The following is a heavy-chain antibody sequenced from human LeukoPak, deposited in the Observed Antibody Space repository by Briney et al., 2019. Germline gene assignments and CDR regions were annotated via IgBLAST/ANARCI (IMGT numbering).Heavy chain of an antibody. D-gene: IGHD3-16*01. CDR1: GDSVSANNVA. Sequence: SQTLSLTCAISGDSVSANNVAWNWIRQSPSRGLEWLGRTYYRSQWYHEYAGSLKSRITISPDTSKNQFSLQLNSVTPEDTAVYYCARETGRQRFWGYWYLDLWGRGTLVTVSS. V-gene: IGHV6-1*01. J-gene: IGHJ2*01. CDR3: ARETGRQRFWGYWYLDL. CDR2: TYYRSQWYH.